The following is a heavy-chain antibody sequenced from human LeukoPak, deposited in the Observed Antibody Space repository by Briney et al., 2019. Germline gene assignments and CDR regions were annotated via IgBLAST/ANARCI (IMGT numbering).Heavy chain of an antibody. CDR3: ARGGGDQTWYLDY. V-gene: IGHV4-59*01. CDR2: IYYSGST. J-gene: IGHJ4*02. CDR1: GGSISSYY. Sequence: SETLSLTCTVSGGSISSYYWSWIRQPPGKGLEWIGYIYYSGSTNYNPSLKSRVTISVDTSKNQFSLKLSSVTAADTAVYYCARGGGDQTWYLDYWGQGTLVTVSS. D-gene: IGHD4-17*01.